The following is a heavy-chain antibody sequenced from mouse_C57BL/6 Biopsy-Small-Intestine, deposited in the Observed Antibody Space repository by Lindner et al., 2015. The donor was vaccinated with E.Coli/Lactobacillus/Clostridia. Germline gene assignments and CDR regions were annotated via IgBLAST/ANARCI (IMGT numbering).Heavy chain of an antibody. D-gene: IGHD2-3*01. J-gene: IGHJ2*01. CDR3: ARGYDGYYKYFDY. V-gene: IGHV1-81*01. CDR2: IYPRSGNT. Sequence: VQLQESGAELARPGASVKLSCKASGYTFTSYGTSWVKQRTGQGLEWIGEIYPRSGNTYYNEKFKGKATLTADKSSSTAYMELRSLTSEDSAVYFCARGYDGYYKYFDYWGQGTTLTVSS. CDR1: GYTFTSYG.